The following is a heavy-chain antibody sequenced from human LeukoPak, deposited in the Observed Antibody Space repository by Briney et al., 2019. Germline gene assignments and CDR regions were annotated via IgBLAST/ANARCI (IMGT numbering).Heavy chain of an antibody. V-gene: IGHV3-20*04. CDR3: ARDNWVIAATGTYGMDV. CDR2: ITWNGGST. CDR1: GFTFDDYG. D-gene: IGHD1-1*01. Sequence: TGGSLRLSCAASGFTFDDYGMSWVRQAPGKGLEWVSGITWNGGSTGYADSVKGRFTISRDNAKNSLYLQMNSLGAEDTALYYCARDNWVIAATGTYGMDVWGQGTTVTVSS. J-gene: IGHJ6*02.